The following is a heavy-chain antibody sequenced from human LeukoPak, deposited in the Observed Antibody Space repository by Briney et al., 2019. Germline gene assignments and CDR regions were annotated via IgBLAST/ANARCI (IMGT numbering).Heavy chain of an antibody. J-gene: IGHJ4*02. D-gene: IGHD3-3*01. Sequence: ASVKVSCKASGYTFTSYGISWVRQAPGQGLEWMGWISAYNGNTNYAQKLQGRVTMTTDTSTSTAYMELRSLRSDDTAVYYCARDVGITIFGVVSDYWGQGTLVTVSS. V-gene: IGHV1-18*01. CDR2: ISAYNGNT. CDR1: GYTFTSYG. CDR3: ARDVGITIFGVVSDY.